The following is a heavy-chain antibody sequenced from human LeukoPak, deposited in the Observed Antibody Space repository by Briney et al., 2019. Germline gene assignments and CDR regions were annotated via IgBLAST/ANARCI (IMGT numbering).Heavy chain of an antibody. CDR3: AREGNSWRLDP. J-gene: IGHJ5*02. CDR1: GGSITSYY. D-gene: IGHD3-3*01. CDR2: IYHSGST. Sequence: PSETLSLTCTVSGGSITSYYWSWIRQPPGKGLEWIGYIYHSGSTNYNPSLKSRVTISVDTSKNQFSLKLRSVTASDTAVYYCAREGNSWRLDPWGQGTRVTVSS. V-gene: IGHV4-59*01.